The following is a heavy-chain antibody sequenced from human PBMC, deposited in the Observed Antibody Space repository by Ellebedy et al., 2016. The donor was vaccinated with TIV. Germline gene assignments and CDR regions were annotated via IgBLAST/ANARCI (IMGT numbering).Heavy chain of an antibody. V-gene: IGHV3-33*01. CDR2: IWFNGAQ. Sequence: PGGSLRLSCAASGFSLDTYGMHWVRQAPDRRREWVAIIWFNGAQYYEDTVRGRFTISRDTYKNTVNLQMNSLRVEDTAIYYCAVVNFCWGQGTLVTVSS. CDR1: GFSLDTYG. D-gene: IGHD1-1*01. CDR3: AVVNFC. J-gene: IGHJ4*02.